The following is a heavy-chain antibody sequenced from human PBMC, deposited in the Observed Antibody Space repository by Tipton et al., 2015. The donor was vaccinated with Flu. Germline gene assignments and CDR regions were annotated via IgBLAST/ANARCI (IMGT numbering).Heavy chain of an antibody. CDR2: IYTSGST. V-gene: IGHV4-61*02. CDR1: GVSISSIDYY. CDR3: ARRKGADAFDI. J-gene: IGHJ3*02. Sequence: TLSLTCTVSGVSISSIDYYWNWFRQPAGKGLEWIGRIYTSGSTNYIPSLRGRVAISLDTSKNQFSLNLSSVTAADTAVYYCARRKGADAFDIWGQGTMVNVSS.